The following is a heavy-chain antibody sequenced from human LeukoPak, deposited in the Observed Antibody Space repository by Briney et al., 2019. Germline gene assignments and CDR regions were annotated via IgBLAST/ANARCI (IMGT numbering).Heavy chain of an antibody. CDR2: ISESGSGT. V-gene: IGHV3-23*01. J-gene: IGHJ4*02. CDR3: AKDIAQGYTFGSIEQDY. D-gene: IGHD5-18*01. Sequence: GGSLRLSCAVSGLTFSRYAMSWVRQAPGKGLEWVSAISESGSGTYYADSVKGRFTISRDNSKDTLSLQMNSPRAEDTAVYYCAKDIAQGYTFGSIEQDYWGQGTLVTVSS. CDR1: GLTFSRYA.